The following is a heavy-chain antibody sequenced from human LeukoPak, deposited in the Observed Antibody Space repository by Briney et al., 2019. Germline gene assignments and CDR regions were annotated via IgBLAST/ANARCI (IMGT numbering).Heavy chain of an antibody. V-gene: IGHV3-23*01. CDR1: GFSFSVYA. CDR3: GKGGQDFDFWRFDY. J-gene: IGHJ4*02. Sequence: GGSLRLSCAASGFSFSVYAMSWVRQAPGKGLEWVSSISGSGGRTYYTDSVKGRFTISRENFKNTVYLQMNNLGAEDTALYYCGKGGQDFDFWRFDYWGQGNLVIVSS. CDR2: ISGSGGRT. D-gene: IGHD3-3*01.